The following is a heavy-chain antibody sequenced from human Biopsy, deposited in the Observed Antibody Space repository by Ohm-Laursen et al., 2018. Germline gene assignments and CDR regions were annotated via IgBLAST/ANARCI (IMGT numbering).Heavy chain of an antibody. CDR1: GGSVSSNTNY. V-gene: IGHV4-61*01. J-gene: IGHJ3*02. D-gene: IGHD3-10*01. CDR2: FYSSGTT. Sequence: GTLSLTCIVSGGSVSSNTNYWTWIRQPPRKPLEWIGYFYSSGTTRYNPSLESRLSISMDTSENEVSLRLTSMTAADTAVYFCARAPADQYAARNYYSSHAFDMWGQGTKVTVSS. CDR3: ARAPADQYAARNYYSSHAFDM.